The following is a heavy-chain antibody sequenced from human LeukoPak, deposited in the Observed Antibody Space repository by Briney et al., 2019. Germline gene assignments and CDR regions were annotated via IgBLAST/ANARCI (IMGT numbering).Heavy chain of an antibody. CDR3: ARGGVAGLDY. CDR2: INHSGST. V-gene: IGHV4-34*01. J-gene: IGHJ4*02. CDR1: GGSFSGYY. D-gene: IGHD6-19*01. Sequence: SETLSLTCAVYGGSFSGYYWSWIRQPPGKGLEWIGEINHSGSTNYNPSLKSRVTISVDTSKNQFSLELSSVTAADTAVYYCARGGVAGLDYWGQGTLVTVSS.